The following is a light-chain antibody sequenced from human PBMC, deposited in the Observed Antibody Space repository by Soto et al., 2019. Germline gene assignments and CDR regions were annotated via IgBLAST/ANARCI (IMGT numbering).Light chain of an antibody. V-gene: IGKV1-33*01. CDR2: DAS. J-gene: IGKJ4*01. CDR1: QGINTF. Sequence: IQLTQSPSSLSASVGDRVTITCRASQGINTFLAWYQQKPGKAPKLLIYDASNLETGVPSRFSGSGSGTDFRFTISSLQPEDIATYYCQQYDNLPLTFGGGTKVEIK. CDR3: QQYDNLPLT.